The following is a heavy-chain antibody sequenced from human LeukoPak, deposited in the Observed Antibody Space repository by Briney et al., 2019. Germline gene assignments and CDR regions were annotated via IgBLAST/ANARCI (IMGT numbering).Heavy chain of an antibody. V-gene: IGHV4-31*03. CDR2: IYYSGST. CDR3: ARGGSGEWLRSWAYYYYGMDV. D-gene: IGHD5-12*01. Sequence: SETLSLTCTVSGGSISSGGYYWSWIRQHPGKGLEWIGYIYYSGSTYYNPSLKSRVTISVDTSKNQFSLKLSSVTAADTAVYYCARGGSGEWLRSWAYYYYGMDVWGQGTTVTVSS. J-gene: IGHJ6*02. CDR1: GGSISSGGYY.